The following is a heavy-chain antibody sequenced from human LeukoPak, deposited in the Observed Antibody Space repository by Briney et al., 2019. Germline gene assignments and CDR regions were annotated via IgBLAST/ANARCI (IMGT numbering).Heavy chain of an antibody. CDR1: GGSISSGHYY. J-gene: IGHJ4*02. CDR3: ARHCSSPSWYLGYFDY. CDR2: IYYSGST. V-gene: IGHV4-30-4*08. D-gene: IGHD2-2*01. Sequence: SQTLSLTCTVSGGSISSGHYYWSWIRQPPGKGLEWIGYIYYSGSTYYNPSLKSRVTISVDTSKNQFSLKLSSVTAADTAVYYCARHCSSPSWYLGYFDYWGQGTLVTVSS.